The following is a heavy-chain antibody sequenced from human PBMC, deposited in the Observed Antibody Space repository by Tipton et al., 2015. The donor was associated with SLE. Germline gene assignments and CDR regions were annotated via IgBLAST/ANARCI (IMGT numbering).Heavy chain of an antibody. CDR1: GGSISSGSYY. CDR2: IYTSGST. J-gene: IGHJ2*01. V-gene: IGHV4-61*09. CDR3: ARQVGGWYFDL. D-gene: IGHD2-2*01. Sequence: TLSLTCTVSGGSISSGSYYWNWIRQPAGKGLEWIGYIYTSGSTSYNPSLKSRVTISVDTSKNQFSLKLSSVTAADTAVYYCARQVGGWYFDLWGRGTLVTVSS.